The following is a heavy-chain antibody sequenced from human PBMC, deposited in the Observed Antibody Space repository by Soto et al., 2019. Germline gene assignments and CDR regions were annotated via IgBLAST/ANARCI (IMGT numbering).Heavy chain of an antibody. CDR3: ARRGSGSYYDY. Sequence: EVQLLESGGGLVQPGGSLRLSCAASGFTFSSYAMSWVRQAPGKGLEWVSVISGSGDSTYYADSVKGRFTISRDNSKNTLYLQMKSLRAEDTAVYYCARRGSGSYYDYWGQGTLVTVSS. V-gene: IGHV3-23*01. D-gene: IGHD1-26*01. CDR2: ISGSGDST. CDR1: GFTFSSYA. J-gene: IGHJ4*02.